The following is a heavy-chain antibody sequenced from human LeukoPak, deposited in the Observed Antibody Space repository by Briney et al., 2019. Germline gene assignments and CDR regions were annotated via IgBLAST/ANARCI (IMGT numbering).Heavy chain of an antibody. CDR1: GFTFSSYA. CDR2: ISGSGGST. J-gene: IGHJ2*01. CDR3: AKSLTTVTTGGWYFDL. V-gene: IGHV3-23*01. D-gene: IGHD4-17*01. Sequence: GGSLRLSCAASGFTFSSYAMSWVRQAPAKGLEWVSAISGSGGSTYYADSVKGRFTISRDNSKNTLYLQMNSLRAEDTAVYYCAKSLTTVTTGGWYFDLWGRGTLVTVSS.